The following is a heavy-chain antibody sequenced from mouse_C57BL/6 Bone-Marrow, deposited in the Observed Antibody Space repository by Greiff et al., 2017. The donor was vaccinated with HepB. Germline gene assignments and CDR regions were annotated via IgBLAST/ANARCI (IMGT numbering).Heavy chain of an antibody. Sequence: QVQLQQPGAELVRPGSSVKLSCKASGYTFTSYWMHWVKQRPIQGLEWIGNIDPSDSETHYNQKFKDKATLTVDKSSSTAYMQLSSLTSEDSAVYYCARGDYLWYFDVWGTGTTVTVSS. CDR1: GYTFTSYW. J-gene: IGHJ1*03. CDR2: IDPSDSET. CDR3: ARGDYLWYFDV. D-gene: IGHD1-1*02. V-gene: IGHV1-52*01.